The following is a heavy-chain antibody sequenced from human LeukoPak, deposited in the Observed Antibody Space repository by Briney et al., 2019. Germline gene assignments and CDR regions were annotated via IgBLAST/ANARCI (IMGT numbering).Heavy chain of an antibody. Sequence: PSETLSLTCTVSGGSISSSSYYWGWIRQPPGKGLEWIGSIYYSGSTYYNPSLKSRVTISVDTSKNQFSLKLSFVTAADTAVYYCARHGDGYNLLDYWGQGTLVTVSS. CDR2: IYYSGST. CDR1: GGSISSSSYY. CDR3: ARHGDGYNLLDY. D-gene: IGHD5-24*01. V-gene: IGHV4-39*01. J-gene: IGHJ4*02.